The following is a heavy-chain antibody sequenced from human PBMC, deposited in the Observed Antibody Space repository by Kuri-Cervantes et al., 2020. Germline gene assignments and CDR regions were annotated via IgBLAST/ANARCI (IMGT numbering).Heavy chain of an antibody. V-gene: IGHV3-49*03. CDR1: GFTFGDYA. J-gene: IGHJ4*02. CDR3: TTDAAMIVEGESY. D-gene: IGHD3-22*01. CDR2: IRSKAYGGTT. Sequence: GGSLRLSCTASGFTFGDYAMSWFRQAPGKGLEWVGFIRSKAYGGTTEYAASVKGRFTISRDDSKSIAYLQMNSLKTEDTAVYYCTTDAAMIVEGESYWGQGTLVTVSS.